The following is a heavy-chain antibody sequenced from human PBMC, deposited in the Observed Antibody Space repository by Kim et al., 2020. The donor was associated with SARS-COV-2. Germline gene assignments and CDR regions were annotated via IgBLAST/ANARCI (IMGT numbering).Heavy chain of an antibody. D-gene: IGHD6-6*01. J-gene: IGHJ4*02. CDR1: GFTFSSYG. V-gene: IGHV3-33*05. CDR3: ARVFIAADFPFDY. Sequence: GGSLRLSCAASGFTFSSYGMHWVRQAPGKGLEWVAVISYDGSNKYYADSVKGRFTISRDNSKNTLYLQMNSLRAEDTAVYYCARVFIAADFPFDYWGQGNLVTVSS. CDR2: ISYDGSNK.